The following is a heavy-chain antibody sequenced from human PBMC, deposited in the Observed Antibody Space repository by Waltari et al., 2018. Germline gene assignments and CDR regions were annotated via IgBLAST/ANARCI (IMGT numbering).Heavy chain of an antibody. Sequence: QVLLQESGPGLVEPSETLSLTCEVSGYSISSGYYWGWTRQPPGKGLEWIGTTYHNGVTYYNPSLKSRVSVLLDTSNNQFSLKMKSVTAADTAVYYCARQVLGYCTSATCRKNDSWGQGTLVTVSS. J-gene: IGHJ4*02. CDR3: ARQVLGYCTSATCRKNDS. V-gene: IGHV4-38-2*01. D-gene: IGHD2-2*03. CDR1: GYSISSGYY. CDR2: TYHNGVT.